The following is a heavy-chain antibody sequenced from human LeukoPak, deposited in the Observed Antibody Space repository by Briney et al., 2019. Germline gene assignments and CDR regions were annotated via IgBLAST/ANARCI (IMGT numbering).Heavy chain of an antibody. Sequence: GGSLRLSCAASGFTFSDYYMSWIRQAPGKGLEWVGRIKSKTDGGTTDYAAPVKGRFTISRDDSKNTLYLQMNSLKTEDTAVYYCTTGTWGPFDYWGQGTLVTVSS. CDR1: GFTFSDYY. D-gene: IGHD7-27*01. CDR3: TTGTWGPFDY. CDR2: IKSKTDGGTT. V-gene: IGHV3-15*01. J-gene: IGHJ4*02.